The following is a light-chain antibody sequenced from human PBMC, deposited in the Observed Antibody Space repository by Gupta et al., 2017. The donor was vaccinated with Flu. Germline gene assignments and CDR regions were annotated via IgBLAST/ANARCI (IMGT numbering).Light chain of an antibody. CDR2: DAS. J-gene: IGKJ4*01. V-gene: IGKV3-11*01. CDR3: QQRSNWPPLA. CDR1: QSLSSY. Sequence: EIVLTQSTATLSLSTGERATLSCRASQSLSSYLAWYQQKPGQAPRLLIYDASNRATGIPARFSGSGSGTDFTLTISSLEPEDFAVYYCQQRSNWPPLAFGGGTKVEIK.